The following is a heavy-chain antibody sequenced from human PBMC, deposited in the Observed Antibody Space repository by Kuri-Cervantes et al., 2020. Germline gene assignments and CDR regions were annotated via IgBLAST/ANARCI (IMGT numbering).Heavy chain of an antibody. D-gene: IGHD2-15*01. CDR3: AKVRDCSGGSCYGPRYYYGMDV. J-gene: IGHJ6*02. Sequence: GESLKISCAASGFTFSSYAMSWVRQAPGKGLEWVSAISGSGGSTYYADSAKGRFTISRDNSKNTLYLQMNSLRAEDTAVYYCAKVRDCSGGSCYGPRYYYGMDVWGQGTTGTVSS. CDR1: GFTFSSYA. CDR2: ISGSGGST. V-gene: IGHV3-23*01.